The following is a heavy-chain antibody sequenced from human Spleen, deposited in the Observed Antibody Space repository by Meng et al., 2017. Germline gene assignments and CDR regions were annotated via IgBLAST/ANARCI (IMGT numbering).Heavy chain of an antibody. CDR1: GFTVSSNY. CDR3: AKDIGIAVARGAFDI. D-gene: IGHD6-19*01. V-gene: IGHV3-74*01. J-gene: IGHJ3*02. CDR2: INSDGSST. Sequence: GGSLRLSCAASGFTVSSNYMSWVRQAPGKGLVWVSRINSDGSSTSYADSVKGRFTISRDNAKNSLYLQMNSLRAEDTALYYCAKDIGIAVARGAFDIWGQGTMVTVSS.